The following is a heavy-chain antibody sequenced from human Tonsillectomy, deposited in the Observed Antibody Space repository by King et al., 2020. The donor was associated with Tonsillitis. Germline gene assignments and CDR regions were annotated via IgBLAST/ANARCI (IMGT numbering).Heavy chain of an antibody. Sequence: VQLVESGGDLVQPGGSLRLSCAVSGFTMNSYAMNWVRQAPGKGLEWVSGISGRAGKTYSADSVKGRFTISRDTSKNTLYLQMNGLGAEDTALYYCAKRSGDNFGPLDYWGQGTLVAVSS. CDR2: ISGRAGKT. J-gene: IGHJ4*02. CDR1: GFTMNSYA. V-gene: IGHV3-23*04. D-gene: IGHD4-17*01. CDR3: AKRSGDNFGPLDY.